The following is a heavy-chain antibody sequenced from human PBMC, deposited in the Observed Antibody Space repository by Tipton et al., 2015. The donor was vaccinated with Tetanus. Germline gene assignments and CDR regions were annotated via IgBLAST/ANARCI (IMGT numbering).Heavy chain of an antibody. CDR2: FSYSGSS. J-gene: IGHJ1*01. CDR3: ARGSSVWSWYTQH. CDR1: GDSISSHY. Sequence: TLSLTCTVSGDSISSHYWNWIRQPPGKGLEWIGYFSYSGSSNYNPSLKSRVTISGDTSKNQFSLKLSSVTPADTAVYYCARGSSVWSWYTQHWGQGTLVTVSS. D-gene: IGHD2-2*01. V-gene: IGHV4-59*11.